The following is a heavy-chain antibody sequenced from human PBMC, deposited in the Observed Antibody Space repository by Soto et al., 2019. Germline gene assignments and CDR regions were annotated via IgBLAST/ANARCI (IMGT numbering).Heavy chain of an antibody. J-gene: IGHJ6*02. CDR1: GFTFSSYG. V-gene: IGHV3-30*18. CDR2: ISYDGSEK. D-gene: IGHD1-1*01. Sequence: PGGSLRLSCAVSGFTFSSYGMHWVRQAPVKGLEWVAFISYDGSEKYYADSVKGRFTISRDNSKNTLYLQMNSLRAEDTAVFYCAKAGGLTYNYYGVEVWGQGTTVTVSS. CDR3: AKAGGLTYNYYGVEV.